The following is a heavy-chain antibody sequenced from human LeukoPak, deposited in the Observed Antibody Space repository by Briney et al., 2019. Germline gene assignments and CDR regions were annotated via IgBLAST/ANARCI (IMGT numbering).Heavy chain of an antibody. CDR1: GFIFNKYW. V-gene: IGHV3-23*01. CDR3: ATPRDSSGWYVGSYFGY. J-gene: IGHJ4*02. CDR2: ISGSGGST. D-gene: IGHD6-19*01. Sequence: GGSLRLSCTASGFIFNKYWMSWVRQAPGKGLEWVSAISGSGGSTYYADSVKGRFTISRDNSKNTLYLQMNSLRAEDTAVYYCATPRDSSGWYVGSYFGYWGQGTLVTVSS.